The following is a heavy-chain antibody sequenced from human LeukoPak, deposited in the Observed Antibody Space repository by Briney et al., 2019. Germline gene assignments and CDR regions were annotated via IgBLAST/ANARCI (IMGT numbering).Heavy chain of an antibody. J-gene: IGHJ4*02. D-gene: IGHD3-3*01. CDR2: IYYSGST. V-gene: IGHV4-59*01. Sequence: SETLSLTCTVSGGSISSYYWNWIRQTPGKGLEWIGYIYYSGSTKNNPSLESRVTISLDTSKNQFSLRLNSVTAADTAVYYCARGDDSKSTYFDYWGQETLVTVSS. CDR1: GGSISSYY. CDR3: ARGDDSKSTYFDY.